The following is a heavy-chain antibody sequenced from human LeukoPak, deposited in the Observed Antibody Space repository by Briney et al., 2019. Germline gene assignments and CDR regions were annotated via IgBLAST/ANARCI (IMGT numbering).Heavy chain of an antibody. CDR3: AKDSVAGPLSPDY. D-gene: IGHD6-19*01. J-gene: IGHJ4*02. Sequence: PGGSLRLSCAASGFTFSSYGMHWVRQAPGKGLEWVAVISYDGSNKYYADSVKGRFTISRDNSKNTLYLQMNSLRAEDTAVYYCAKDSVAGPLSPDYWGQGTLVTVSS. V-gene: IGHV3-30*18. CDR1: GFTFSSYG. CDR2: ISYDGSNK.